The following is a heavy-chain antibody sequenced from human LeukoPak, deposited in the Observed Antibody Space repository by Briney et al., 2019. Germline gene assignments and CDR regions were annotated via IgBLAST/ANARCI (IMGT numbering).Heavy chain of an antibody. CDR1: GG. Sequence: ASVKVSCKASGGISWVRQAPGQGLEWMGWISAYNGNTNYAQKFQGRVTMTRDMSTSTDYLELSSLRSEDTAVYYCARDNSVGDYAWWFDPWGQGTLVTVSS. CDR2: ISAYNGNT. J-gene: IGHJ5*02. CDR3: ARDNSVGDYAWWFDP. D-gene: IGHD1-26*01. V-gene: IGHV1-18*01.